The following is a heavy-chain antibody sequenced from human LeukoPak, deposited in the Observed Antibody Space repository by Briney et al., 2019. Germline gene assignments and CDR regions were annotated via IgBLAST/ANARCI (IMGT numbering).Heavy chain of an antibody. D-gene: IGHD4-17*01. CDR2: IYPGDSDT. J-gene: IGHJ5*02. Sequence: NLGESLKISCKGSGYSFTSYWIGWVRQMPGKGLEWMGIIYPGDSDTRYRPSFQGQVTISADKSISTAYLQWSSLKASDSAMYYCARHGEDGATLNWFDAWGQGTLVTVSS. CDR1: GYSFTSYW. CDR3: ARHGEDGATLNWFDA. V-gene: IGHV5-51*01.